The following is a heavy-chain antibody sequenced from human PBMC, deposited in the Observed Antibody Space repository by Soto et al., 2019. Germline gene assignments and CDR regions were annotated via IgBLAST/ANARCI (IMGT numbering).Heavy chain of an antibody. J-gene: IGHJ6*02. CDR1: GYTFIGYY. Sequence: ASVKGSCKASGYTFIGYYIHWVRQAPGQGLEWMGWINPNSGGTNYAQRFQGWVTMTRDRSISTAYMELSRLKSDDTAVYYCGGVGVGLASLASYGMDVSGQGPSV. V-gene: IGHV1-2*04. CDR3: GGVGVGLASLASYGMDV. CDR2: INPNSGGT. D-gene: IGHD3-10*01.